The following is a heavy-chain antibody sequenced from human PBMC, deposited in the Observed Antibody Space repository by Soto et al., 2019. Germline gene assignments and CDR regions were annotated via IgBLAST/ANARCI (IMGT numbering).Heavy chain of an antibody. Sequence: EVQLVESGGGLVQPGGSLRLSCAASGFTFSSYWMSWVRQAPGKGLEWVANIKQDGSEKYYVDSVKGRITISRDNAKNSLYLKMNSLRGEDTAEYYCARDDAAAVGATDRLYYYYGMDVWGQGTTVTVSS. CDR3: ARDDAAAVGATDRLYYYYGMDV. J-gene: IGHJ6*02. D-gene: IGHD1-26*01. CDR2: IKQDGSEK. CDR1: GFTFSSYW. V-gene: IGHV3-7*01.